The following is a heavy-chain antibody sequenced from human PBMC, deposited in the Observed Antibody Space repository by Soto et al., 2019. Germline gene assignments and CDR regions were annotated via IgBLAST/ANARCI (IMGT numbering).Heavy chain of an antibody. J-gene: IGHJ4*02. CDR2: INRDGVT. CDR3: ARTATQCSSTSCYTVSLDF. D-gene: IGHD2-2*02. CDR1: GGSFSGYY. Sequence: PSETLSLTCAVFGGSFSGYYWGWIRQPPGKGLEWIGEINRDGVTNYNPSLKSRLTISVDTSKNQFSLELNSVTAADTAVYYCARTATQCSSTSCYTVSLDFWGQGTLVTVSS. V-gene: IGHV4-34*01.